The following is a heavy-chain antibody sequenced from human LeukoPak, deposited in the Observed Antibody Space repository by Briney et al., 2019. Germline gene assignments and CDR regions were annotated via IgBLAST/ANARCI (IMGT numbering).Heavy chain of an antibody. CDR1: GYTFTSYG. Sequence: ASVKVSCKASGYTFTSYGISWVRQAPGQGLEWMGWISAYNGNTNYAQKLQGGVTMTTDTSTSTAYMELRSLRSDDTAVYYCARDEAYCGGDCQYYFDYWGQGTLVTVSS. V-gene: IGHV1-18*01. D-gene: IGHD2-21*02. J-gene: IGHJ4*02. CDR3: ARDEAYCGGDCQYYFDY. CDR2: ISAYNGNT.